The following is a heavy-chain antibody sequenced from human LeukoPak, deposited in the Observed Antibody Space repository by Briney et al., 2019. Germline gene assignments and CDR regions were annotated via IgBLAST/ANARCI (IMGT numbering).Heavy chain of an antibody. CDR1: GYTFTSYD. Sequence: ASVKVSCKASGYTFTSYDINWVRQATGQGLEWMGWMNPNSGNTGYAQKFQGRVTMTRNTSLSTPYMELSSLTSEDTAVYYCARGRPDYDYYYYYGMDVWGQGTTVTVSS. CDR3: ARGRPDYDYYYYYGMDV. J-gene: IGHJ6*02. CDR2: MNPNSGNT. D-gene: IGHD4-17*01. V-gene: IGHV1-8*01.